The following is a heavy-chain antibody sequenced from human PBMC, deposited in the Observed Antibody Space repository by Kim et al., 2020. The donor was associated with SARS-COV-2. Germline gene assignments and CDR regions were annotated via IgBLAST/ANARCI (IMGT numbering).Heavy chain of an antibody. J-gene: IGHJ6*02. CDR2: T. Sequence: TNYNPALKRRVTISVDTSKNQFSLKLSSVTAADTAVYYCARASYYYGMDVWGQGTTVTVSS. CDR3: ARASYYYGMDV. V-gene: IGHV4-59*01.